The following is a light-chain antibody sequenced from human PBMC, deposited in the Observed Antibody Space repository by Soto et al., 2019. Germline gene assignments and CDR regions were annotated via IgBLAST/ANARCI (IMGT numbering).Light chain of an antibody. Sequence: DIVMTQSPDSLAVSLGERATINCKSSQSVLYSSNHKNYLAWYQQKPGQPPKLLIYWASTRESGVPDRFSGSGSGTDFTLTISSLQAEDVVVYYCQQYYSTPPTFGQGTRLEIK. J-gene: IGKJ5*01. V-gene: IGKV4-1*01. CDR1: QSVLYSSNHKNY. CDR2: WAS. CDR3: QQYYSTPPT.